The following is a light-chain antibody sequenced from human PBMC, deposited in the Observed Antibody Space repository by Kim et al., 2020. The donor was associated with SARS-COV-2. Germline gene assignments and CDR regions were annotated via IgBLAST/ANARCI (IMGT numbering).Light chain of an antibody. J-gene: IGKJ2*01. CDR1: QDISNY. V-gene: IGKV1-33*01. Sequence: DIRMTQSPSSLSASVGDRVTITCQASQDISNYLNWYQQKPGKAPKLLIYDASNLETGVPSRFSGSGSGTDFTFTISSLQPEDIATYYCQQYDNLPMYTFGQGTKLEI. CDR3: QQYDNLPMYT. CDR2: DAS.